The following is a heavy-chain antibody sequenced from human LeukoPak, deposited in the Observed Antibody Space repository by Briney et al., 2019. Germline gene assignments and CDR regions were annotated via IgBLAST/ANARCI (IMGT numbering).Heavy chain of an antibody. CDR1: GGTFSSYA. Sequence: ASVKVSRKASGGTFSSYAISWVRQAPGQGLEWMGGIIPIFGTANYAQKFQGRVTITADESTSTAYMELSSLRSEDTAVYYCARGYSSSWYEIGAFDIWGQGTMVTVSS. D-gene: IGHD6-13*01. V-gene: IGHV1-69*13. CDR3: ARGYSSSWYEIGAFDI. J-gene: IGHJ3*02. CDR2: IIPIFGTA.